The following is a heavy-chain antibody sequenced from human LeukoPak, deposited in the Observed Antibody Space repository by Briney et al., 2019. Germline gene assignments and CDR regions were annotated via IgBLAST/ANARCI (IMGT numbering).Heavy chain of an antibody. CDR1: GFTFSSYA. CDR3: AKAVVVTAITRGARRVEYFQH. D-gene: IGHD2-21*02. J-gene: IGHJ1*01. Sequence: PGGSLRLSCAASGFTFSSYAMSWVRQAPGKGLEWVSAISGSGGSTYYADSVKGRFTISRDNSKNTLYLQMNSLRAEDTAVYYCAKAVVVTAITRGARRVEYFQHWGQGTLVTVSS. V-gene: IGHV3-23*01. CDR2: ISGSGGST.